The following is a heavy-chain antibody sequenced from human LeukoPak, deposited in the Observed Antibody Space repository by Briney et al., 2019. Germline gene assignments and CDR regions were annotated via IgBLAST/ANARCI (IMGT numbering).Heavy chain of an antibody. CDR2: IHHSGST. Sequence: SETLSLTCTVSGGSVSSSNYYWSWIRQPPGKGLEWIGYIHHSGSTSYNPSLRSRVTTSVDTSKNQFSLKLSSVTAADTAVYYCARLRGAAMDYWGQGSLVTVSS. V-gene: IGHV4-61*01. D-gene: IGHD6-13*01. CDR1: GGSVSSSNYY. J-gene: IGHJ4*02. CDR3: ARLRGAAMDY.